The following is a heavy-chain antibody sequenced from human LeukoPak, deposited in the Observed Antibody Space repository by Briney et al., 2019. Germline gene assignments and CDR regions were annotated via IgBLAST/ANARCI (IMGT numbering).Heavy chain of an antibody. V-gene: IGHV5-51*01. CDR2: IYPGDSDT. J-gene: IGHJ4*02. Sequence: GESLKISCKGSGYSFTSYWIGWVRQMPGKGLEWMGIIYPGDSDTRYSPSFQGQVTISADKSISTAYLQWSSLKASDTAMYYCARYLKRYSSSWYEGGYWGQGTLVTVSS. CDR3: ARYLKRYSSSWYEGGY. D-gene: IGHD6-13*01. CDR1: GYSFTSYW.